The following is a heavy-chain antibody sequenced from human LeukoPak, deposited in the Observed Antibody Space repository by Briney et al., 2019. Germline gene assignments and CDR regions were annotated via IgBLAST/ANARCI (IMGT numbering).Heavy chain of an antibody. CDR2: INPSGGST. V-gene: IGHV1-46*01. D-gene: IGHD1-26*01. Sequence: GASVKVSCKASGYTFTSYYMHWVRQAPGQGLEWMGIINPSGGSTSYAQKFQGRVTMTRDTSTSTVYMELSSLRSEDTAVYYCAGSIVGATQGGYAFDIWGQGTMVTVSS. CDR1: GYTFTSYY. CDR3: AGSIVGATQGGYAFDI. J-gene: IGHJ3*02.